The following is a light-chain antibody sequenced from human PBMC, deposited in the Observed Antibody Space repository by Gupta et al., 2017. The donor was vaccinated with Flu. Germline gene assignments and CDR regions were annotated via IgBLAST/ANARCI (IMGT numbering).Light chain of an antibody. CDR1: QSVSSNS. J-gene: IGKJ3*01. CDR2: EAS. V-gene: IGKV3-20*01. CDR3: QQDGSSPFT. Sequence: ELVLTQSPGTLSLSPGETATLSCRASQSVSSNSLAWYQQRPGQAPRLLSFEASSRATGIPDRFSGSGSGTDFTLTISRLEPEDFAVYCCQQDGSSPFTFGPGTKVEIK.